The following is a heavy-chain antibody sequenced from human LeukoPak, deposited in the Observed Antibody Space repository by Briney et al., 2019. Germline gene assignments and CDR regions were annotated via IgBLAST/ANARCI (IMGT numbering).Heavy chain of an antibody. CDR1: GYNFISYW. V-gene: IGHV5-51*01. Sequence: GESLEISCKGSGYNFISYWIGWVRQMPGKGLEWMGIIYPGDSDTRYSPSSQGQVTISADKSISTAYLQWSSLKASDTAMYYCERPVDSRSPSFDHWGQGTLVTVSS. J-gene: IGHJ4*02. CDR2: IYPGDSDT. CDR3: ERPVDSRSPSFDH. D-gene: IGHD6-6*01.